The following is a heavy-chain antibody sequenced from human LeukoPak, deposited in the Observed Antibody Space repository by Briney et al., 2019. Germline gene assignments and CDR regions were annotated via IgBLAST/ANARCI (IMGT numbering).Heavy chain of an antibody. V-gene: IGHV3-30*18. CDR2: ISYDGSNK. CDR3: AKFFSRYYYDRSGYYPDAFDI. J-gene: IGHJ3*02. D-gene: IGHD3-22*01. Sequence: GGSLRLSCAASGFTFSSYGMHWVRQAPGKGLEWVAVISYDGSNKYYADSVKGRFTISRDNSKNTLYLQMNSLRAEDTAVYYCAKFFSRYYYDRSGYYPDAFDIWGQGTMVTVSS. CDR1: GFTFSSYG.